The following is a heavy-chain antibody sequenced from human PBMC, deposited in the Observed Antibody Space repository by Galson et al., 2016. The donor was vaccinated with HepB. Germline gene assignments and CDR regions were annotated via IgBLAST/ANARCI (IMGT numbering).Heavy chain of an antibody. V-gene: IGHV4-31*11. Sequence: TLSLTCDVSGGSISSGGYYWSWIRQLPENGLEWIGYIYYSRTTYYNPSPRSRLSISADTSKNQFSLELSSVSAADPAVYFCARLTSTGTFDAFDVWGQGTMVTVSS. J-gene: IGHJ3*01. D-gene: IGHD1-1*01. CDR3: ARLTSTGTFDAFDV. CDR2: IYYSRTT. CDR1: GGSISSGGYY.